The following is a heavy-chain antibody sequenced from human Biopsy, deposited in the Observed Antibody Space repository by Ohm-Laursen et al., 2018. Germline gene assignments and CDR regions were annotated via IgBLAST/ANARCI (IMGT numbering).Heavy chain of an antibody. CDR1: GASMTGYF. CDR2: IYTIGDT. D-gene: IGHD3-3*01. J-gene: IGHJ3*01. CDR3: AREDEGLLRALDL. V-gene: IGHV4-4*07. Sequence: TLSLTCTVSGASMTGYFWTWVRQPAGKGLEWIGHIYTIGDTTYNPSLESRVTMSLDTSKNQFSLEMTSLTAADTAVYFCAREDEGLLRALDLWGQGTMVTVSS.